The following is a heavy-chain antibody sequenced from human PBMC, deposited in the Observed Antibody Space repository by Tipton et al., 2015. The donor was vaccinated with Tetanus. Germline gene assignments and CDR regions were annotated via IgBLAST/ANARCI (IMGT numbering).Heavy chain of an antibody. Sequence: SLRLSCAASGFIFSSYGIHWVRQAPGKGLEWVAVSWYDGTDKYYADSVKSRFTISRDNSKNTLYLQMNSIRAEDTAVYYYAREADWSGGSGFFGEFDNWGQGTQVTSSS. J-gene: IGHJ4*02. D-gene: IGHD2-15*01. CDR1: GFIFSSYG. CDR2: SWYDGTDK. CDR3: AREADWSGGSGFFGEFDN. V-gene: IGHV3-33*01.